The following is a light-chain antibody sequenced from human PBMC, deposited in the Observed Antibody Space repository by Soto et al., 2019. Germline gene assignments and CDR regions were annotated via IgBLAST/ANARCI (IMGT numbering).Light chain of an antibody. J-gene: IGKJ1*01. CDR1: QSVSSSY. V-gene: IGKV3-20*01. Sequence: ILVTHSPGTLSVSPVEIATLSFSASQSVSSSYLAWYQQKPGQAPRLLIYGASSRATGIPDRFRGSRSGTDFTLTISRLEPEDFAVYYCQQYGSSPVAFGQGTKVDIK. CDR3: QQYGSSPVA. CDR2: GAS.